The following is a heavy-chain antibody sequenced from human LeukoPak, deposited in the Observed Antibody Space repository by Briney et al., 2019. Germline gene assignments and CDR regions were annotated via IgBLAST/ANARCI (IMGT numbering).Heavy chain of an antibody. CDR1: GGSISSYY. D-gene: IGHD3-22*01. V-gene: IGHV4-4*07. Sequence: KSSETLSLTCTVSGGSISSYYWSWIRQPAGKGLEWIGRIYTSGSTNYNPSLKNRVTMSVDTSKNQFSLKLSSVTAADTAVYYCASYRYSSGYPNWGQGTLVTVSS. J-gene: IGHJ4*02. CDR3: ASYRYSSGYPN. CDR2: IYTSGST.